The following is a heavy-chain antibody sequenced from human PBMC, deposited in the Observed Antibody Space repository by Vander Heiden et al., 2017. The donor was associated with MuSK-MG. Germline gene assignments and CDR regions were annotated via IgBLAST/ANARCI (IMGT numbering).Heavy chain of an antibody. CDR3: ARVAFWGPVYFDL. CDR1: GYSISSGYY. D-gene: IGHD7-27*01. J-gene: IGHJ2*01. V-gene: IGHV4-38-2*02. CDR2: IYHSGST. Sequence: QVQLQESGPGLVKPSETLSLTCTVSGYSISSGYYWGWIRQPPGKGLEWIGSIYHSGSTYYNPSLKSRVTISVDTSKNQFSLKLSSVTAADTAVYYCARVAFWGPVYFDLWGRGTLVTVSS.